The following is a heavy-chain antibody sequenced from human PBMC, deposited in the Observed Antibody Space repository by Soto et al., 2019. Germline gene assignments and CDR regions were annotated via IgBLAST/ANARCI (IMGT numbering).Heavy chain of an antibody. V-gene: IGHV4-59*01. D-gene: IGHD4-17*01. CDR2: IYYSGST. CDR3: AREKMTTDAFDI. CDR1: GGSISSYY. Sequence: QVQLQESGPGLVKPSETLSLTCTVSGGSISSYYWSWIRQPPGKGLEWIGYIYYSGSTNYNPSLKSRVTISVDTSKNQFSLKLSSVTAADTAVYYCAREKMTTDAFDIWGQGTMVTVSS. J-gene: IGHJ3*02.